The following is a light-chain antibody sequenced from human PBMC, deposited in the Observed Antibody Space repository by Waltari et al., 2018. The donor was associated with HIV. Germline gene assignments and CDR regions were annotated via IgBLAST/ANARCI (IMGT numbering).Light chain of an antibody. V-gene: IGLV1-44*01. J-gene: IGLJ3*02. CDR3: AAWDDTLNGPV. CDR2: RNK. CDR1: SSNIGSDT. Sequence: SVLTQPPSASGTPGQSVTISCSGSSSNIGSDTVNWYQHLPGTAPNLLIYRNKERPSGVPDRFSGSKSGTSASLAISGLQSEDEADYYCAAWDDTLNGPVFGGGTKLTVL.